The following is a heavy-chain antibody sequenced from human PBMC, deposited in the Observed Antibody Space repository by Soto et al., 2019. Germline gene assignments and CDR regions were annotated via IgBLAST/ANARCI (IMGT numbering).Heavy chain of an antibody. CDR1: GIPVSSNY. J-gene: IGHJ6*02. D-gene: IGHD3-10*01. Sequence: VQLVESGGGLVQPGGSLRLSCAASGIPVSSNYMTWVRQAPGKGQEWVSVLHSGGDTYYANSVKGRFTISRHDSTNTLFLQMNSLTAEDTAVYYCARDGPYYYASRMDVWGQGTTVTVSS. CDR3: ARDGPYYYASRMDV. CDR2: LHSGGDT. V-gene: IGHV3-53*04.